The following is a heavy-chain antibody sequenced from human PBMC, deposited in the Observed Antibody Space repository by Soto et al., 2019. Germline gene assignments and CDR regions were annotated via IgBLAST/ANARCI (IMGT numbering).Heavy chain of an antibody. CDR3: TRDVWDYYDSSGYVLDY. CDR2: IRSKAYGGTT. Sequence: GGSLRLSCTASGFTFGDYAMSWFRQAPGKGLEWVGFIRSKAYGGTTEYAASVKGRFTISRDDSKSIAYLQMNSLKTEDTAVYYCTRDVWDYYDSSGYVLDYWGQGTLVTVSS. V-gene: IGHV3-49*03. D-gene: IGHD3-22*01. CDR1: GFTFGDYA. J-gene: IGHJ4*02.